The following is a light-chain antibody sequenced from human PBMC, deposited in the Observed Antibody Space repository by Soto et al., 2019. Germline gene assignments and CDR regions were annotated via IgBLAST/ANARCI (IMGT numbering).Light chain of an antibody. J-gene: IGKJ5*01. V-gene: IGKV3-15*01. CDR2: GAS. Sequence: EVVLTQSPATLSVSPGEGVTLSCRASQGIGDTLAWYQHKPSQAPRLLIYGASTRATGIPARFSGSGSGTEFTLTISSLQSEDFAVYYCQQYNNWPPITVGQGTRLEIK. CDR1: QGIGDT. CDR3: QQYNNWPPIT.